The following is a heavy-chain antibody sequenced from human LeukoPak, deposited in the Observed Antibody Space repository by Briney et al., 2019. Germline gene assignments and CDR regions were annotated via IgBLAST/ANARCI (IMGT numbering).Heavy chain of an antibody. Sequence: PSGTLSLTCTVSGGSISNYYWAWIRQTPGKGLEWIGYISYSGSATYNPSLNSRVTISADTSKTQFSLRLKSVTAADSALYYCARLPSNYDPFHIWGQGTMVTVSS. CDR2: ISYSGSA. J-gene: IGHJ3*02. CDR1: GGSISNYY. D-gene: IGHD2-8*01. CDR3: ARLPSNYDPFHI. V-gene: IGHV4-59*08.